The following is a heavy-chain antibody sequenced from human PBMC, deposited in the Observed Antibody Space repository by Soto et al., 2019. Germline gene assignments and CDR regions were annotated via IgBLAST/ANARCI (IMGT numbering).Heavy chain of an antibody. CDR2: INPSGSST. J-gene: IGHJ4*02. V-gene: IGHV1-46*01. CDR1: GYTFSIYY. CDR3: ARDDVEVAGMSLDY. Sequence: ASLKVSCKASGYTFSIYYIHWVRQAPGQGLEWMGIINPSGSSTTNAQRFQGRVTMTRDTSTSTVYMELSNLKCEDTAVYYCARDDVEVAGMSLDYWGQGTRVTVSS. D-gene: IGHD6-19*01.